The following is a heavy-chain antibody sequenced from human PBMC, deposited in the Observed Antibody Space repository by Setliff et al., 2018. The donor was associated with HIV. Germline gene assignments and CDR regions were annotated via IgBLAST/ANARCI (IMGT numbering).Heavy chain of an antibody. J-gene: IGHJ6*03. V-gene: IGHV1-2*02. CDR3: ARGDLARDYYYMDV. CDR2: INPNSGGT. D-gene: IGHD5-12*01. Sequence: GQGLEWMGWINPNSGGTKYTQKFQGRVAMTRDASISTAYMELSSLRSDDTAAYYCARGDLARDYYYMDVWGKGTTVTVSS.